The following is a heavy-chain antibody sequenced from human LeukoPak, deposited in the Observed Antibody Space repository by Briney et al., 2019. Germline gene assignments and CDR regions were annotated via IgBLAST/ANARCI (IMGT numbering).Heavy chain of an antibody. Sequence: GGSLRLSCAASGFTFSSYGMHWVRQAPGKGLEWVAFIRYDGTNKYYADSVKGRFTISRDNSKNTMYLQMNSLRAGDTAVYFCATGRDTAMVRLDYWGQGTLVTVSS. CDR2: IRYDGTNK. J-gene: IGHJ4*02. V-gene: IGHV3-30*02. D-gene: IGHD5-18*01. CDR3: ATGRDTAMVRLDY. CDR1: GFTFSSYG.